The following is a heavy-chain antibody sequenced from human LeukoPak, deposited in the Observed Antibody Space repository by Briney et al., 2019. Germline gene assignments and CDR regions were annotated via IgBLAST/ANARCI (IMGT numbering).Heavy chain of an antibody. Sequence: PGGSLRLSCAASGFTFDDYAMHWVRQAPGKGLEWVSGISWNSGSIGYADSVKGRFTISRDNAKNSLYLQMNSLRAEDTALYYCAKGGYSYGYPNRYFDLWGRGTLVTVSS. J-gene: IGHJ2*01. CDR2: ISWNSGSI. V-gene: IGHV3-9*01. CDR1: GFTFDDYA. D-gene: IGHD5-18*01. CDR3: AKGGYSYGYPNRYFDL.